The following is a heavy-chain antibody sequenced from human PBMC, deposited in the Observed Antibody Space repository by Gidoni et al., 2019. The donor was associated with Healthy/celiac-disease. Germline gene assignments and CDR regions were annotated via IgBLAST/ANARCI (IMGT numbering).Heavy chain of an antibody. J-gene: IGHJ6*03. CDR3: ARALVVPAAIHYYYYMDV. Sequence: QVQLQQSGPGLVKPSQTLSLTCAISGDSVSSHSAAWNWIRQSPSRGLEWLGRTYYRSKWYNDYAVSVKSRITINPDTSKNQFSLQLNSVTPEDTAVYYCARALVVPAAIHYYYYMDVWGKGTTVTVSS. V-gene: IGHV6-1*01. CDR2: TYYRSKWYN. D-gene: IGHD2-2*01. CDR1: GDSVSSHSAA.